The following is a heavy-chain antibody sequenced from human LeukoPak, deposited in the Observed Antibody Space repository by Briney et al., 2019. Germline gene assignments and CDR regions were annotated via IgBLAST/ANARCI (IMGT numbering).Heavy chain of an antibody. CDR2: ISDDETYK. CDR3: TRGMLRQPPDY. D-gene: IGHD3-10*02. J-gene: IGHJ4*02. V-gene: IGHV3-30-3*01. CDR1: GFTFNSYS. Sequence: PGGSLRLSCAASGFTFNSYSMHWVGQAPGKELVWVTAISDDETYKFYADSVKGRFTISRYNSKNTLYLQMNSLRVEDTAIYYCTRGMLRQPPDYWGQGTLVTVSS.